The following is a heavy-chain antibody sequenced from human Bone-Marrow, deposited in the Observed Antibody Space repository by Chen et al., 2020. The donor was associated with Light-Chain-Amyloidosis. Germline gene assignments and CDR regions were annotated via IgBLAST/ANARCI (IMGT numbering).Heavy chain of an antibody. V-gene: IGHV1-69*01. J-gene: IGHJ5*02. Sequence: QVQLVQSGAEVKKPGSSVKVSCKASGGPFSSYAISWVRQAPGQGLEWMGGIIPIFGTANYAQKVQGRVTITADESTSTAYMGLSSLRSEDTAVDYCARSSTGYGEPFDPWGQGTLVTVSS. CDR2: IIPIFGTA. D-gene: IGHD4-17*01. CDR3: ARSSTGYGEPFDP. CDR1: GGPFSSYA.